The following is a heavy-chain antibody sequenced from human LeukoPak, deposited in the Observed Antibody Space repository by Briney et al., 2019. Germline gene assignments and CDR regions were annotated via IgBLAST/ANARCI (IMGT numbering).Heavy chain of an antibody. Sequence: PSETLSLTCTVSGGSIRSDYWSWIRQPPGKGLEWIGEINHSGSTNYNPSLKSRVTISVDTSKNQFSLKLSSVTAADTAVYYCARGLPGYCSGGSCYTYFDYWGQGTLVTVSS. J-gene: IGHJ4*02. V-gene: IGHV4-34*01. CDR1: GGSIRSDY. CDR3: ARGLPGYCSGGSCYTYFDY. D-gene: IGHD2-15*01. CDR2: INHSGST.